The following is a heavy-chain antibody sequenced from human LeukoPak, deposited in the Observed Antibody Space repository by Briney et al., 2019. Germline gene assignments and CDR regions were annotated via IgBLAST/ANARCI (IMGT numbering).Heavy chain of an antibody. CDR1: GFTFSSYA. Sequence: GGSLRLSCAASGFTFSSYAMSWVRQAPGKGLEWVSAISGGGGSTYYADSVKGRFTISRDNSKNTLYLQMNSLRAEDTAVYYCAKDRGLAVAGLNWFDPWGQGTLVTVSS. CDR3: AKDRGLAVAGLNWFDP. D-gene: IGHD6-19*01. V-gene: IGHV3-23*01. CDR2: ISGGGGST. J-gene: IGHJ5*02.